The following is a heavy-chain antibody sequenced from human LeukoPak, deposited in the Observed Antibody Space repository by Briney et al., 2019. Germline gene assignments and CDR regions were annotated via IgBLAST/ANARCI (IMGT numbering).Heavy chain of an antibody. J-gene: IGHJ4*02. CDR3: VKVAKYYYGSETYYFFEH. D-gene: IGHD3-10*01. CDR2: INQDGTEK. CDR1: GFTFTTYW. Sequence: GPLRLSCAASGFTFTTYWMSWVRQLPGKGLEWVATINQDGTEKYYVDSVKGRFTISRDNAKNSLDLQMNSLRVEDTGIYYCVKVAKYYYGSETYYFFEHWGQGTPVTASS. V-gene: IGHV3-7*01.